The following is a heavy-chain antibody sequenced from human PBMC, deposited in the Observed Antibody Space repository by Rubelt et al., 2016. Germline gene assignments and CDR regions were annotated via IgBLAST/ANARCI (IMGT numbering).Heavy chain of an antibody. J-gene: IGHJ4*02. CDR3: ARVSMTNRRVIDY. CDR2: IRNKARSYTT. CDR1: GFTVNNAW. V-gene: IGHV3-72*01. D-gene: IGHD2-21*01. Sequence: EVQLVESGGGLVQPGGSLKLSCAASGFTVNNAWMNWVRQAPGKGLEWVGRIRNKARSYTTEYAASVKGSFTISRDDSKKSLYLQMNSLKTEDTAVYYCARVSMTNRRVIDYWGQGTLVTVSS.